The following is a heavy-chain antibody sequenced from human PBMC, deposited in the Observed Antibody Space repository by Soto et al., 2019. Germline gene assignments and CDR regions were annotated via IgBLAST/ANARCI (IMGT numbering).Heavy chain of an antibody. D-gene: IGHD1-1*01. CDR2: INHRGVA. CDR3: AKAFRQRGLFGP. V-gene: IGHV4-34*01. Sequence: SETLSLTCVVSGGSFNGYFWNWFRQPPGRRLEWIGDINHRGVATYNPSLKSRVTISVDSSNNQFSLKLTSITAADTAMYYCAKAFRQRGLFGPWGQGSLVTVSS. CDR1: GGSFNGYF. J-gene: IGHJ5*02.